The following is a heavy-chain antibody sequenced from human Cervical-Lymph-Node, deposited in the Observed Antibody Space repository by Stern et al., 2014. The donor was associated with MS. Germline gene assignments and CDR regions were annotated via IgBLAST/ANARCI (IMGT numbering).Heavy chain of an antibody. Sequence: VQLVESGGGVVQPGRSLGLSCAASGFTFSNYGMHWVRQAPGKGLEWLAVIWSDGRNKFYADSVKGRFSCSRDNSKNTLYLQMNSLRVEDTAVYYCAKEIGPYNGFDYWGQGTLVTVSS. CDR1: GFTFSNYG. CDR3: AKEIGPYNGFDY. D-gene: IGHD5-24*01. V-gene: IGHV3-33*04. J-gene: IGHJ4*02. CDR2: IWSDGRNK.